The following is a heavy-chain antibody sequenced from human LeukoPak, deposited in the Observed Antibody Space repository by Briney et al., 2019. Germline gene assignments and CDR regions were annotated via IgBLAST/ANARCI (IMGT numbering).Heavy chain of an antibody. CDR2: IYHSGST. CDR3: ARGTERASWFDP. D-gene: IGHD1-1*01. V-gene: IGHV4-30-2*01. J-gene: IGHJ5*02. CDR1: SGSISSGGYS. Sequence: SQTLSLTCAVSSGSISSGGYSWSWIRQPPGKGLEWIGYIYHSGSTYYSPSLKSRVTISVDRSKNQFSLKLSSMTAADTAVYYCARGTERASWFDPWGQGTLVTVSS.